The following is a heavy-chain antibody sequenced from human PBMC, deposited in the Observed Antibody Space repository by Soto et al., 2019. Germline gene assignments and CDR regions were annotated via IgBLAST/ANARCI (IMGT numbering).Heavy chain of an antibody. D-gene: IGHD3-16*01. CDR3: ARDPLLRLGLDY. Sequence: GASVKVSCKASGYTFTSYYMHWVRQAPGQGLEWMGIINPSGGSTSYAQKFQGRVTMTRDTSTSTVYMELISLRSEDTAVYYCARDPLLRLGLDYWGQGTLVTVSS. CDR2: INPSGGST. V-gene: IGHV1-46*01. CDR1: GYTFTSYY. J-gene: IGHJ4*02.